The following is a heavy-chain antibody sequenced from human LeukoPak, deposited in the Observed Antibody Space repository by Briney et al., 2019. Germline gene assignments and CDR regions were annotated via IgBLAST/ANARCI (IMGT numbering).Heavy chain of an antibody. D-gene: IGHD6-19*01. CDR2: INPNSGGT. J-gene: IGHJ4*02. V-gene: IGHV1-2*02. Sequence: ASVKVSCKASGYNFTGYYMHWVRQAPGQGLEWMGWINPNSGGTNYAQKFQGRVTMTRDTSISTAYMELSRLRSDDTAVYYCARGWLLSSGLDYWGQGTLVTVSS. CDR3: ARGWLLSSGLDY. CDR1: GYNFTGYY.